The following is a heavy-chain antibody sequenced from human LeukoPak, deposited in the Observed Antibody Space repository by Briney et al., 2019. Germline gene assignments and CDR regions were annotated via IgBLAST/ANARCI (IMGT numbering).Heavy chain of an antibody. CDR3: AKRWYDYVWGSYREGWFDP. D-gene: IGHD3-16*02. J-gene: IGHJ5*02. V-gene: IGHV4-39*01. CDR1: GDSISSSSYY. CDR2: IYYSGST. Sequence: SETLSLTCTVSGDSISSSSYYWGWIRQPPGKGLEWIGSIYYSGSTYYNPSLKSRVTISVDTSKNQFSLKLSSVTAADTAVYYCAKRWYDYVWGSYREGWFDPWGQGTLVTVSS.